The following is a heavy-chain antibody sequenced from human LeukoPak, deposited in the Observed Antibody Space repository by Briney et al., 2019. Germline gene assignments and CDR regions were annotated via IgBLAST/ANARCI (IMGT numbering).Heavy chain of an antibody. CDR3: ARGSYDFWSGTIDY. D-gene: IGHD3-3*01. CDR2: ISISGTTI. CDR1: GFTFNDYY. J-gene: IGHJ4*02. Sequence: PGGSLRLSCAASGFTFNDYYMSWIRQAPGKGLEWVSYISISGTTIYYADSLKGRFTISRDNAQNLLYLQMNSLRAEDTAVYYCARGSYDFWSGTIDYWGQGILVTVSS. V-gene: IGHV3-11*04.